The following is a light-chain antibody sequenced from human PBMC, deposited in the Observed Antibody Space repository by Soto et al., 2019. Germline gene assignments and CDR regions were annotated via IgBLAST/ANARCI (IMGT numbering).Light chain of an antibody. J-gene: IGKJ4*01. V-gene: IGKV3-11*01. CDR2: DAS. CDR3: QQRAGWPVT. CDR1: QSVSGY. Sequence: EIVLTQSPATLSLSPGERATLSCTASQSVSGYLVWYQQRSGPAPRLLIFDASNRATGIPARFSGSGSGTDFTRTISSLEPEDFAVYYCQQRAGWPVTFGGGTKVEIK.